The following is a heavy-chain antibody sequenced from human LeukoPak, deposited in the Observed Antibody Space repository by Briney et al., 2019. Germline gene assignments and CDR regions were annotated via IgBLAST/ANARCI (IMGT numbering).Heavy chain of an antibody. CDR2: ISGSGGST. Sequence: GGFLRLSCAASGFTFSSYAMSWVRQAPGKGLEWVSAISGSGGSTYYADSVKGRFTISRDNSKNTLYLQMNSLRAEDTAVYSCAKTGSAYKSGFDYWGQGTLVTVSS. CDR1: GFTFSSYA. V-gene: IGHV3-23*01. D-gene: IGHD5-18*01. CDR3: AKTGSAYKSGFDY. J-gene: IGHJ4*02.